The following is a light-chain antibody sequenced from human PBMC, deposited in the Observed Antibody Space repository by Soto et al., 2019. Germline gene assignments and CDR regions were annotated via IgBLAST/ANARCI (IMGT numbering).Light chain of an antibody. V-gene: IGLV2-8*01. Sequence: QSALTQPPSASGSPGQSVTISCTGTSSDVGGYNYVSWYQHHPGKAPKLMIYEVTKRPSGVPDRFSGSKSGNTASLTVSGLLAEDEADYYCSSFAGTNSFVFGTGTKVTVL. CDR2: EVT. CDR3: SSFAGTNSFV. CDR1: SSDVGGYNY. J-gene: IGLJ1*01.